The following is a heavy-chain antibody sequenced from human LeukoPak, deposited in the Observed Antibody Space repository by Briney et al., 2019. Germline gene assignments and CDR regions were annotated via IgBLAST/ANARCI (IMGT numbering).Heavy chain of an antibody. J-gene: IGHJ3*02. CDR1: GYTFTGYY. CDR3: ARDLSYSSSWYDDAFDI. Sequence: ASVTVSCKASGYTFTGYYMHWVRQAPGQGLEWMGWINPNSGGTNYAQKFQGRVTMTRDTSISTAYMELSRLRSDDTAVYYCARDLSYSSSWYDDAFDIWGQGTMVTVSS. CDR2: INPNSGGT. V-gene: IGHV1-2*02. D-gene: IGHD6-13*01.